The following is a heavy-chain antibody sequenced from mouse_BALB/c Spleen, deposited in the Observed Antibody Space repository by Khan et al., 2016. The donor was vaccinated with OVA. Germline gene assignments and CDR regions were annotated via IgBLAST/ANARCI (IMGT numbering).Heavy chain of an antibody. Sequence: VQLQQSGPELVKPGASVKMSCKASGYTFTDYYMKWMKQSHGKSLEWIGDINPNNGDTFYNQKFKGKATLTVDKSSSTAYTQLNSLTSEDSAVLFWGKGLFDVWGAGTTVTVSS. CDR1: GYTFTDYY. V-gene: IGHV1-26*01. CDR3: GKGLFDV. CDR2: INPNNGDT. J-gene: IGHJ1*01. D-gene: IGHD3-3*01.